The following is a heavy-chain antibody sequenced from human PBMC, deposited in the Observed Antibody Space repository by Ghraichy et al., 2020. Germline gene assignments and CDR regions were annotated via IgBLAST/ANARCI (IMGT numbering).Heavy chain of an antibody. CDR1: GFTFSNYA. V-gene: IGHV3-7*03. J-gene: IGHJ4*02. CDR2: IKGDGSGP. D-gene: IGHD4/OR15-4a*01. Sequence: GGSLRLSCTASGFTFSNYAMSWVRQAPGKGLEWVASIKGDGSGPYFADSVKGRFTISRDNPGNSLYLQMNSLSAEDTAVYYCARTYGGNYFDSWGQGTLVTVTS. CDR3: ARTYGGNYFDS.